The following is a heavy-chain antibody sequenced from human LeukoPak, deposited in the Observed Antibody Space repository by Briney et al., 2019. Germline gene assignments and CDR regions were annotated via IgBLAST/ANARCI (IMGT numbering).Heavy chain of an antibody. CDR2: IYYSGST. J-gene: IGHJ4*02. Sequence: PSQTLSLTCTVSGGSISSGDYCWSWIRQPPGKGLEWIGYIYYSGSTYYNPSLKSRVTISVDTSKNQFSLKLSSVTAADTAVYYCARAYSSSSVVGYWGQGTLVTVSS. CDR3: ARAYSSSSVVGY. V-gene: IGHV4-30-4*01. CDR1: GGSISSGDYC. D-gene: IGHD6-6*01.